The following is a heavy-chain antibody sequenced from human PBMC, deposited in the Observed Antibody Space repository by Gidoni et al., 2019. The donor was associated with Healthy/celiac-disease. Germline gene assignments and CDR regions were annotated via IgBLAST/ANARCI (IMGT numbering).Heavy chain of an antibody. CDR1: GFTGSSNY. Sequence: EVQLVEFGGGLIQPGGSLSLSCAASGFTGSSNYMSWVRQAPGKGLEWVSVIYSGGSTYYADSVKCRFTISRDNSKNTLYLQMNSLRAEDTAVYYCARGIVVGDYYYYYGMYVWGQGTTVTVSS. D-gene: IGHD2-21*01. V-gene: IGHV3-53*01. J-gene: IGHJ6*02. CDR3: ARGIVVGDYYYYYGMYV. CDR2: IYSGGST.